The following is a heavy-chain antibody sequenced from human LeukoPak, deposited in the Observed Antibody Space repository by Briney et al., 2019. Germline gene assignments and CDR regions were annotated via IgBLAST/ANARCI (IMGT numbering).Heavy chain of an antibody. CDR1: GLTFSDHF. J-gene: IGHJ4*02. V-gene: IGHV3-72*01. CDR3: ALYLASRWDAYDY. D-gene: IGHD6-6*01. CDR2: TSNKGPTYTA. Sequence: GGSLRLSCAASGLTFSDHFMDWVRQAPGKGLEWVGRTSNKGPTYTAEYAASVKGRFTISRDGSANSLFLQVNSLKIEDTAVYYCALYLASRWDAYDYWGRGTLVTVSS.